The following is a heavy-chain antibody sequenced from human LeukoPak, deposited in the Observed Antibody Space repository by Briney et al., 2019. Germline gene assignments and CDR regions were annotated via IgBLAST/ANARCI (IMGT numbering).Heavy chain of an antibody. CDR2: IYYSGST. Sequence: SETLSLTCTVSGGSISSYYWSWIRQPPGKGLEWIGYIYYSGSTNYNPSLKSRVTISVDTSKNQFSLKLSSVTAADTAVYYCARGVVAARFWFDPWGQGTLVTVSS. V-gene: IGHV4-59*01. J-gene: IGHJ5*02. CDR1: GGSISSYY. CDR3: ARGVVAARFWFDP. D-gene: IGHD2-15*01.